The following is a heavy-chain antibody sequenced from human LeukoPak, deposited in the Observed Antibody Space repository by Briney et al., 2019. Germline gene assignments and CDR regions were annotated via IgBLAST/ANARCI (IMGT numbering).Heavy chain of an antibody. V-gene: IGHV1-46*01. CDR2: INPSGGST. J-gene: IGHJ6*03. CDR3: ARDGLYSSGWSNSYYYYYYMDV. CDR1: GYTFTSYY. D-gene: IGHD6-19*01. Sequence: ASVNVSCKASGYTFTSYYMHWVRQAPGQGLEWMGIINPSGGSTSYAQKFQGRVTMTRDTSTSTVYMELSSLRSEDTAVYYCARDGLYSSGWSNSYYYYYYMDVWGKGTTVTVSS.